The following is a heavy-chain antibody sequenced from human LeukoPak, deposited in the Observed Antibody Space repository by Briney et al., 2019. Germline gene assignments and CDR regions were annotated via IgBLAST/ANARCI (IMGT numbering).Heavy chain of an antibody. V-gene: IGHV3-74*01. D-gene: IGHD2-2*01. CDR3: VRDYQFIQEV. Sequence: GGSLRLSCVASGFTFSNYWMLWVRQAPVKGLMWVSLISTDGKSTRYAESVKGRFTISRDNAKNALYLQMDILRVEDTALYFCVRDYQFIQEVWGQGTTVTVSS. CDR2: ISTDGKST. J-gene: IGHJ6*02. CDR1: GFTFSNYW.